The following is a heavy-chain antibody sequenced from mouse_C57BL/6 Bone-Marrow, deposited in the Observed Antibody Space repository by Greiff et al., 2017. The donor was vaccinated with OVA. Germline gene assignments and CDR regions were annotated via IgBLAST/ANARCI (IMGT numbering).Heavy chain of an antibody. CDR1: GYTFTSYW. CDR3: ARKENYYGSSMYYFDY. D-gene: IGHD1-1*01. CDR2: IDPSASYN. Sequence: QVQLQQPGAELVKPGASVKLSCKASGYTFTSYWMQWVKQRPGQGLEWIGEIDPSASYNNYHQKFKGKATLTVDTSSSPAYMQLSSLTSEDSAVYYCARKENYYGSSMYYFDYWGQGTTLTVSS. J-gene: IGHJ2*01. V-gene: IGHV1-50*01.